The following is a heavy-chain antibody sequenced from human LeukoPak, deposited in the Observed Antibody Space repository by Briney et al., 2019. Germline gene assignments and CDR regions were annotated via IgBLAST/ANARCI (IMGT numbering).Heavy chain of an antibody. V-gene: IGHV7-4-1*02. Sequence: ASVKVSCKASGYTFTSYAMDWVRQAPGQGLEWMGWINTNTGNPTYAQGFTGRFVFSLDTSVSTAYLQISSLKAEDTAVYYCARVRGYDSSGFEVGPWVTYYFDYWGQGTLVTVSS. CDR2: INTNTGNP. J-gene: IGHJ4*02. CDR3: ARVRGYDSSGFEVGPWVTYYFDY. CDR1: GYTFTSYA. D-gene: IGHD3-22*01.